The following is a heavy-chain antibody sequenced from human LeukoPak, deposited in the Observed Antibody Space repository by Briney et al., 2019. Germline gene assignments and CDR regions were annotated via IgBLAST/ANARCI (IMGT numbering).Heavy chain of an antibody. V-gene: IGHV4-59*01. D-gene: IGHD5-18*01. Sequence: PSETLSLTCTVSGGSISRYYWSWIRQLPGKRLEWIGYIYYSGSTNYNPSLKSRVTISVDTSKNQFSLKLSSVTAADTAVYYCARDGGYSYGLDVWGQGTTVTVSS. CDR1: GGSISRYY. CDR2: IYYSGST. CDR3: ARDGGYSYGLDV. J-gene: IGHJ6*02.